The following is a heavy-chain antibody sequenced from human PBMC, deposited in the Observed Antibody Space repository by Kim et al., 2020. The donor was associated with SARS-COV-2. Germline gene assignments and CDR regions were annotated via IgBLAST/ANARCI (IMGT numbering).Heavy chain of an antibody. J-gene: IGHJ6*02. CDR3: VRGECSSIRCYGGDYRNYYCMDV. CDR2: IRSTIYGGTT. Sequence: GGSLRLSCVSSGFTFREFPMAWVRQAPGKGLEWIGFIRSTIYGGTTEYAASVRGRFIISRDDSKNIAHLQMNSLKTEDTGVYYCVRGECSSIRCYGGDYRNYYCMDVWGQGTTVIVSS. V-gene: IGHV3-49*04. D-gene: IGHD2-2*01. CDR1: GFTFREFP.